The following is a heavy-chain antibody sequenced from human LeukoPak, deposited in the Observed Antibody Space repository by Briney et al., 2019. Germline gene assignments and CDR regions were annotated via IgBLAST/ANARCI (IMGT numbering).Heavy chain of an antibody. V-gene: IGHV1-46*01. Sequence: GASVKVSCKASGYTFTSYYMHWVRQAPGQGLEWMGIINPSGGSTSYAQKFQGRVTMTRDMSTSTVYMELSSLRSEDTAVYYCAREARVDILTGYSAYYFDYWGQGTLVTVSS. D-gene: IGHD3-9*01. CDR1: GYTFTSYY. J-gene: IGHJ4*02. CDR3: AREARVDILTGYSAYYFDY. CDR2: INPSGGST.